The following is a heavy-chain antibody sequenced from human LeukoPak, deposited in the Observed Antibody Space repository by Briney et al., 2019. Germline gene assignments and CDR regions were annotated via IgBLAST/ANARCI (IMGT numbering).Heavy chain of an antibody. CDR1: GFTFSSYD. V-gene: IGHV3-23*01. Sequence: GGSLRLSCAASGFTFSSYDMSWVRQAPGKGLEWVSSISGSGDSPYYENSVKGRFTMSRDSSKNTLYLQMNRLRAEDTAVYYCAKNRGGSCYSDSHYWGQGTLVTVSS. D-gene: IGHD2-15*01. CDR3: AKNRGGSCYSDSHY. CDR2: ISGSGDSP. J-gene: IGHJ4*02.